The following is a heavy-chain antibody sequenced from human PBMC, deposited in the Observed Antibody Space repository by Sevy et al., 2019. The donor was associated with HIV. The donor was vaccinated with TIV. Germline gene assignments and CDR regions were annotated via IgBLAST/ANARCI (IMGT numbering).Heavy chain of an antibody. Sequence: GGSLRLSCAASGFTFSNYAMHWVRQAPGKGLEWVAVIWYDGSNKYYADSVKGRFTISRDNSKNTLYLQMNSLRDEDTAVYFCTGGCYFKGGGAKRDFDYWGQGTLVTVSS. CDR3: TGGCYFKGGGAKRDFDY. CDR2: IWYDGSNK. D-gene: IGHD2-15*01. CDR1: GFTFSNYA. V-gene: IGHV3-33*01. J-gene: IGHJ4*02.